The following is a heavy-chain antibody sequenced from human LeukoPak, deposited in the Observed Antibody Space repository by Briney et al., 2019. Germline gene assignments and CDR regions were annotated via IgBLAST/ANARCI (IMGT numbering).Heavy chain of an antibody. V-gene: IGHV4-4*07. Sequence: SETLSLTCTVPGGSISSYYWSWIRQPAGKGLEWIGRIYTSGSTNYNPSLKSRVTISIDTSKNQFSPKLNSVTAADTAVYYCARDRGYSYAFDYWGQGTLVTVSS. CDR2: IYTSGST. CDR3: ARDRGYSYAFDY. D-gene: IGHD5-18*01. J-gene: IGHJ4*02. CDR1: GGSISSYY.